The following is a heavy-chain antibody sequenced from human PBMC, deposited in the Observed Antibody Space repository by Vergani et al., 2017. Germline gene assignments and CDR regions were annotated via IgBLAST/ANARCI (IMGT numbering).Heavy chain of an antibody. CDR3: ARQQYYYESSGYHGNFDY. CDR2: IYPGDSDT. CDR1: GYSFTSYW. J-gene: IGHJ4*02. V-gene: IGHV5-51*01. D-gene: IGHD3-22*01. Sequence: EVQLVQSGAEVKKPGESLKISCKGSGYSFTSYWIGWVRQMPGKGLEWMGIIYPGDSDTRYSPSFQGQVTISADKSISTVYLQWSSLKASDTAMYYCARQQYYYESSGYHGNFDYWGQGTLVTVSS.